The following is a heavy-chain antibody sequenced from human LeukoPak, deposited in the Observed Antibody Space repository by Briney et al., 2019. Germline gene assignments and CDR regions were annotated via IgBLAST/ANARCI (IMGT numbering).Heavy chain of an antibody. CDR3: ARVLGSRFDP. CDR2: INPNSGET. J-gene: IGHJ5*02. Sequence: ASVKVSCKTSGYTFTASYMHWVRQAPGQGLEWMGWINPNSGETNYAPKFQGRVTMTRDTSISTAYMEVTRLTSDDTAIYFCARVLGSRFDPWGQGTLVTVSS. CDR1: GYTFTASY. V-gene: IGHV1-2*02.